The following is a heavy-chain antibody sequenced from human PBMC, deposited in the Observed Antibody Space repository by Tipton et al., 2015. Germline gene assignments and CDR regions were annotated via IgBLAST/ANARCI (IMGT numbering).Heavy chain of an antibody. Sequence: TLSLTCTVSGGSISSGNYYWNWIRQHPGKGLEWIGYIYTSGSTYYNPSLKSRVTISVDTSKNQFSLNLSSVTAADTAVYYCARDAPVGGWFGEPNYYYYGMDVWGQGTTVTVSS. CDR1: GGSISSGNYY. J-gene: IGHJ6*02. V-gene: IGHV4-31*03. CDR3: ARDAPVGGWFGEPNYYYYGMDV. D-gene: IGHD3-10*01. CDR2: IYTSGST.